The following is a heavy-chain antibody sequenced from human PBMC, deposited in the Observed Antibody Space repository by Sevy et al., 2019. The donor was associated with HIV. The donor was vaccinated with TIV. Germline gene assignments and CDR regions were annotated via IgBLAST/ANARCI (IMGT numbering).Heavy chain of an antibody. Sequence: GGSLRLSCVASGFRFSDSWMTWVRQAPGKGLERIAYIDEDGGRLGYVDSVRGRFTISRENTKNSLYLQMNSLRAEDTAVYFCARDRAYSALDYWRQGTLVTVSS. J-gene: IGHJ4*02. CDR1: GFRFSDSW. CDR3: ARDRAYSALDY. CDR2: IDEDGGRL. D-gene: IGHD5-18*01. V-gene: IGHV3-7*01.